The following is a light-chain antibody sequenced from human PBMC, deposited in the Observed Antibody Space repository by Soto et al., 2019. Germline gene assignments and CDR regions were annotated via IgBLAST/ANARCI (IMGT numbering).Light chain of an antibody. V-gene: IGKV3-20*01. CDR3: QKYDSSLGLT. J-gene: IGKJ4*01. Sequence: EIVLTQSPGTLSLSPGERATLSCRASQSVSSSYFAWYQQKPGQATRLLIYGASSRATGIPDRFSGSGSGTDFPLTISRLEPEKFAVYYCQKYDSSLGLTFGGGTKVEIK. CDR1: QSVSSSY. CDR2: GAS.